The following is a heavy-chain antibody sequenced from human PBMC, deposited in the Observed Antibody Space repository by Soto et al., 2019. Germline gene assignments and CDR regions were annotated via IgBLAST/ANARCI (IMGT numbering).Heavy chain of an antibody. CDR1: GFTFSSYG. J-gene: IGHJ1*01. D-gene: IGHD2-21*01. CDR2: IWYDGSNK. CDR3: AREAVNIVGVWHFQH. V-gene: IGHV3-33*01. Sequence: QVQLVESGGGVVQPGRSLRLSCAASGFTFSSYGMHWVRQAPGKGLVWVAVIWYDGSNKYYADSVKGRFTISRDNSKNTLYLQMNRLRAEDTAVYYCAREAVNIVGVWHFQHWGQGNLVTVSS.